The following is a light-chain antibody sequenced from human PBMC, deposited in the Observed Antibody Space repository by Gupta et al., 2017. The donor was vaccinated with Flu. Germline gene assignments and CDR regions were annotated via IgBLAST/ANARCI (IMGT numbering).Light chain of an antibody. CDR1: QGVKNY. J-gene: IGKJ2*01. CDR3: HQEDDLPPT. CDR2: DAS. Sequence: TQMTQSPSSLSASVGDRVTITCQASQGVKNYLNWYQQKPGKPPKLLIYDASNLEAGVSSRFSGSGSGTHFSFTISRLQPEEAATYCCHQEDDLPPTFGQGTKLKIK. V-gene: IGKV1-33*01.